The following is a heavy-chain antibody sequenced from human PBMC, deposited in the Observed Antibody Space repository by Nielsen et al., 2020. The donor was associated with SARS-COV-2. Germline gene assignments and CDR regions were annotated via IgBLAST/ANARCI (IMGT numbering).Heavy chain of an antibody. D-gene: IGHD3-3*01. V-gene: IGHV4-59*01. Sequence: SETLSLTCTVSGGSISSYYWSWIRQPPGKGLEWIGYIYYSGSTNYNPSLKSRVTISVDTSKNQFSLKLSSVTAADTAVYYCARDRGPREYYDFWSGSPRPGGAFDIWGQGTMVTVSS. J-gene: IGHJ3*02. CDR1: GGSISSYY. CDR2: IYYSGST. CDR3: ARDRGPREYYDFWSGSPRPGGAFDI.